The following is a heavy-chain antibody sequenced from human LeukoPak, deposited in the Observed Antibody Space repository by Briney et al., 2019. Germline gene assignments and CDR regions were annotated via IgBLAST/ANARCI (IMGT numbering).Heavy chain of an antibody. V-gene: IGHV3-23*01. Sequence: GGSLRLSCAASGFTFSSYAMSWVRQAPGKGLEWVSAISGSGGSTYYADSVKGRFTISRDNSKNTLYVQMDSLRAEDTAVYYCAKMGAYDSWSGYKYYFDYWGQGTLVTVSS. CDR3: AKMGAYDSWSGYKYYFDY. D-gene: IGHD3-3*01. CDR2: ISGSGGST. CDR1: GFTFSSYA. J-gene: IGHJ4*02.